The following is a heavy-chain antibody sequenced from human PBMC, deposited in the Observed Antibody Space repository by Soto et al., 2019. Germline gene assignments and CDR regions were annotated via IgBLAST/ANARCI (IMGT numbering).Heavy chain of an antibody. CDR2: ISSSSSYI. V-gene: IGHV3-21*01. CDR1: GFTFSSYS. D-gene: IGHD2-15*01. CDR3: ASLPHCSGGSCDTGFDY. Sequence: GGSLRLSCAASGFTFSSYSMNWVRQAPGKGLEWVSSISSSSSYIYYADSVMGRFTISRDNANKSLYLQMNSLRAEDTAVYYCASLPHCSGGSCDTGFDYWGQGTLVTVSS. J-gene: IGHJ4*02.